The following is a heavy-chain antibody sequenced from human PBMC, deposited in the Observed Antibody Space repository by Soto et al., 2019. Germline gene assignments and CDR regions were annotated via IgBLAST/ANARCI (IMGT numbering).Heavy chain of an antibody. Sequence: QVQLVQSGAEVKKPGASVKVSCKASGYTFTSYYMHWVRQAPGQGLEWMGIINPSGGSTSYAQKVQGRVTMTRDASTSTVYMELSSLRSEDTAIYYCARRSSLDYSYGMDVWGHGTPVTVSS. V-gene: IGHV1-46*01. CDR2: INPSGGST. D-gene: IGHD6-6*01. CDR1: GYTFTSYY. CDR3: ARRSSLDYSYGMDV. J-gene: IGHJ6*02.